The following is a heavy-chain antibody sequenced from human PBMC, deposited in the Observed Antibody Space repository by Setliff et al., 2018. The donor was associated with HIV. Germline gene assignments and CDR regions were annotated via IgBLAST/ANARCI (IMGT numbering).Heavy chain of an antibody. CDR2: IYNSGGTT. CDR3: AKKTAAYTSGSWLHY. CDR1: GFSFSNYA. V-gene: IGHV3-23*01. J-gene: IGHJ4*02. Sequence: GALRLSCAASGFSFSNYAMSWVRQAPGKGLEWVSDIYNSGGTTYYADSVKGRFVISREKSKSTLYLQMNSLRAEDTAVYYCAKKTAAYTSGSWLHYWGQGTLVTVSS. D-gene: IGHD3-10*01.